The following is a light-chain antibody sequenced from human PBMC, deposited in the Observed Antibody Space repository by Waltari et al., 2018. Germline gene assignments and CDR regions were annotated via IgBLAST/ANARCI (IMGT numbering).Light chain of an antibody. CDR1: QGINNW. CDR2: SAS. V-gene: IGKV1-12*01. Sequence: DIQMTQSPSSLSASGGAIVTVTCRACQGINNWLAWYQQVPGRAPKPLIYSASSLQSGVPSRFSGSGSGTNFTLTITSLQPEDFATYYCQQADSFPLTFGGGTKVEIK. CDR3: QQADSFPLT. J-gene: IGKJ4*01.